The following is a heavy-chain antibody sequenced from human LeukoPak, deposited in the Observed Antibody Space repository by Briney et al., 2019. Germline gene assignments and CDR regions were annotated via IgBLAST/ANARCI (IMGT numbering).Heavy chain of an antibody. Sequence: SQTLSLTCTVSGDSINSGRYYWSWIRQPAGKGLEWIGRIYISGSTNYNPSLKSRVTISVDTSKNQFSLKLSSVTAADTAVYYCAKSSPPPINYWGQGTLVTVSS. CDR1: GDSINSGRYY. CDR3: AKSSPPPINY. J-gene: IGHJ4*02. CDR2: IYISGST. D-gene: IGHD1-14*01. V-gene: IGHV4-61*02.